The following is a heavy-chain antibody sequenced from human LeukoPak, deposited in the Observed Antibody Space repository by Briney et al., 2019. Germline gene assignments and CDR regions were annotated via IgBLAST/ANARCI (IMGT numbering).Heavy chain of an antibody. Sequence: GGSLRLSCAASGFSFSDCAMSWVRQAPGRGLEWVSSVSGSAGSTYYADSMKGRFTISRDNPKNTLHLEMNSLRAEDTAIYYCTKGMATIRRHIDSWGQGTLVTVSS. CDR2: VSGSAGST. CDR1: GFSFSDCA. J-gene: IGHJ4*02. CDR3: TKGMATIRRHIDS. D-gene: IGHD5-24*01. V-gene: IGHV3-23*01.